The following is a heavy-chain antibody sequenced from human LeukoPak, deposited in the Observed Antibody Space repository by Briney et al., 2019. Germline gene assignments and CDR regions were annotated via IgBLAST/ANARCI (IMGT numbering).Heavy chain of an antibody. D-gene: IGHD3-10*01. V-gene: IGHV4-4*07. J-gene: IGHJ4*02. CDR2: IYTSGST. CDR3: ARVSPTPMVRGVIPNYYFDY. Sequence: SETLSLTCTVSGGSISSYYWSWIRQPAGKGLEWIGRIYTSGSTNYNPSLKSRVTMSVDTSKNQFSLKLSSVTAADTAVYYCARVSPTPMVRGVIPNYYFDYWGQGTLVTVSS. CDR1: GGSISSYY.